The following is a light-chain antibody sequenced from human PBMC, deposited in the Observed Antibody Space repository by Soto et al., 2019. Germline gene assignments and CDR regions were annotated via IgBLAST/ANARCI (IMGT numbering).Light chain of an antibody. J-gene: IGKJ1*01. CDR3: QQYGRTPRT. Sequence: EVLLTQSPCTLSLSPGERATLSCRASQSVNNNFLAWYQQKPGQAPRLLIYGASSRATGILDKFSGSGSGTGFTLPISRLEPEDFAVYFCQQYGRTPRTFGQGTKVEIK. V-gene: IGKV3-20*01. CDR2: GAS. CDR1: QSVNNNF.